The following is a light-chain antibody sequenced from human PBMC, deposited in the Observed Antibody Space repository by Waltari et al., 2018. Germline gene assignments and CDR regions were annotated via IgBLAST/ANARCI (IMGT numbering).Light chain of an antibody. V-gene: IGLV1-44*01. CDR1: TSNIGGNS. J-gene: IGLJ6*01. CDR2: STH. CDR3: AAWDDSLSVYV. Sequence: LTQPPSASATPGQRVTISCSGSTSNIGGNSVHWYQQLPGTAPKLLMFSTHKRPSGVPDRFSGSKSGTSASLAISELHSDDEGDYYCAAWDDSLSVYVFGSGTTVTVL.